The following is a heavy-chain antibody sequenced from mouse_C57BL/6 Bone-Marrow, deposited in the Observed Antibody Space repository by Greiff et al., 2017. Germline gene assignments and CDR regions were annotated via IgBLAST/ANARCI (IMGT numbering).Heavy chain of an antibody. CDR2: IDPSDSYT. J-gene: IGHJ2*01. D-gene: IGHD1-1*02. CDR3: ARGSYGYFDY. Sequence: LQQSGAELVMPGASVKLSCKASGYTFTSYWMHWVKQRPGQGLEWIGEIDPSDSYTNYNQKFKGKSTLTVDKSSSTAYMQLSSLTSEDSAVYYCARGSYGYFDYWGQGTTLTVSS. V-gene: IGHV1-69*01. CDR1: GYTFTSYW.